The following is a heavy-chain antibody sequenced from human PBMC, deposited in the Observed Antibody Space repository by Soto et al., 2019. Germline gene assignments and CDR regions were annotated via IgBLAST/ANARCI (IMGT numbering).Heavy chain of an antibody. CDR2: IYWDDDK. J-gene: IGHJ4*02. CDR1: GFSLSTSGVG. CDR3: AHKMGGGDYAWVYDY. Sequence: QITLKESGPTLVKPTQTLTLTCTFSGFSLSTSGVGVGWIRQPPGKALEWLALIYWDDDKRYSPSLKSRLTIXXDXSXXQVVLTMTNMDPVDTATYYCAHKMGGGDYAWVYDYWGQGTLVTVSS. V-gene: IGHV2-5*02. D-gene: IGHD4-17*01.